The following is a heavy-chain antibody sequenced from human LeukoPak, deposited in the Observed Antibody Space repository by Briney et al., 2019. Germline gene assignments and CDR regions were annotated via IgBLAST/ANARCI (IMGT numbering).Heavy chain of an antibody. CDR3: ARSGWYVWPYYYYYYMDV. CDR1: GYTFNAYY. Sequence: ASVKVSCKASGYTFNAYYMHWLRQAPGQGLEWMGWINPNSGGTNYAQKFQGRVTITADESTSTAYMELSSLRSEDTAVYYCARSGWYVWPYYYYYYMDVWGKGTTVTISS. D-gene: IGHD6-19*01. CDR2: INPNSGGT. V-gene: IGHV1-2*02. J-gene: IGHJ6*03.